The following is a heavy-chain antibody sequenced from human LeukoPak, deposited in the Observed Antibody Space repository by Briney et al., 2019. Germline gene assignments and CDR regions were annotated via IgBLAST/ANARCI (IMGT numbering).Heavy chain of an antibody. CDR2: IRYDGSNK. D-gene: IGHD2-2*01. V-gene: IGHV3-30*02. CDR1: GFTFSSYG. Sequence: GGSLRLSCAASGFTFSSYGMHWVRQAPGKGLEWVAFIRYDGSNKYYADSVKGRFTISRDNSKNTLYLQMNSLRAEDTAVYYCAKSRYCSSTSRCLGRWYFDLWGRGTLSLSPQ. J-gene: IGHJ2*01. CDR3: AKSRYCSSTSRCLGRWYFDL.